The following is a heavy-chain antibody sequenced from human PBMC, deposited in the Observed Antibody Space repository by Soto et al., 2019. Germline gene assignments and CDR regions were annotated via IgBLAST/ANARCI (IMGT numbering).Heavy chain of an antibody. CDR3: ARENGVNSGYDFFYFDY. J-gene: IGHJ4*02. Sequence: ASVKVSCKASGGTFSSYTISWVRQAPGQGLEWMGRIIPILGIANYAQKFQGRVTITSDKSTSTAYMELSSLRSEDTAVYYCARENGVNSGYDFFYFDYWGQGTLVTVSS. D-gene: IGHD5-12*01. V-gene: IGHV1-69*04. CDR1: GGTFSSYT. CDR2: IIPILGIA.